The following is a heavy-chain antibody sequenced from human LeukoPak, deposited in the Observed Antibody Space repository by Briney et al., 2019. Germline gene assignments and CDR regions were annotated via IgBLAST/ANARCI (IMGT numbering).Heavy chain of an antibody. V-gene: IGHV1-69*05. J-gene: IGHJ4*02. D-gene: IGHD3-22*01. Sequence: SVKVSCKASGGTFSSYAISWVRQAPGQGLEWMGGIIPIFGTANYAQKFQGRITITRDTSASTAYMELSSLRSEDTAVYYCARLSSGYYDSSGDLDYWGQGTLVTVSS. CDR1: GGTFSSYA. CDR2: IIPIFGTA. CDR3: ARLSSGYYDSSGDLDY.